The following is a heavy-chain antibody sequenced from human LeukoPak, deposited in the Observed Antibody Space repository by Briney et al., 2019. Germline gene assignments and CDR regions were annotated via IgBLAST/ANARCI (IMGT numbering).Heavy chain of an antibody. CDR2: IIPIFGTA. V-gene: IGHV1-69*13. CDR3: ASHNYYDSSGYETEPIDY. Sequence: GASVKVSCKASGGTFSSYAISWVRQAPGQGLEWMGGIIPIFGTANCAQKFQGRVTITADESTSTAYMELSSLRSEDTAVYYCASHNYYDSSGYETEPIDYWGQGTLVTVSS. J-gene: IGHJ4*02. D-gene: IGHD3-22*01. CDR1: GGTFSSYA.